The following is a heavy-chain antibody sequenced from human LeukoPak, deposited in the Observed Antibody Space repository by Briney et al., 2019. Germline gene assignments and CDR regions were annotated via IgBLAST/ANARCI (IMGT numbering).Heavy chain of an antibody. V-gene: IGHV6-1*01. Sequence: PSQTLSLTCAIPGDSVSSNSAAWNWIRQSPSRGPEWLGRTYYRSKWYNDYAVSVKSRITINPDTSKNQFSLQLNSVTPEDTAVYYCARRQLGATHEGSVAFDIWGQGTMVTVSS. CDR3: ARRQLGATHEGSVAFDI. CDR1: GDSVSSNSAA. J-gene: IGHJ3*02. CDR2: TYYRSKWYN. D-gene: IGHD1-26*01.